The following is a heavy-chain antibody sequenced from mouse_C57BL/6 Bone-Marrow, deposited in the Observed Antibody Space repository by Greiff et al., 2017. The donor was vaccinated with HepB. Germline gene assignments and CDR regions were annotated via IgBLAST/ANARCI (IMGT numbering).Heavy chain of an antibody. D-gene: IGHD2-3*01. Sequence: QVQLKQPGAELVKPGASVKVSCKASGSTFTSYWMHWVKQRPGQGLEWIGRIHPSDSDTNYNQKFKGKATLTVDKSSSTAYMQLSSLTSEDSAVYYCAIRSPGRIYDGPLNYFDYWGQGTTLTVSS. V-gene: IGHV1-74*01. CDR1: GSTFTSYW. CDR2: IHPSDSDT. CDR3: AIRSPGRIYDGPLNYFDY. J-gene: IGHJ2*01.